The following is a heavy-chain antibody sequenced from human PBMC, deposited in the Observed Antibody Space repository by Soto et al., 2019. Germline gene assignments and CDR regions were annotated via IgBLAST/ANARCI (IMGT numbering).Heavy chain of an antibody. Sequence: GGSLRLSCAASGFTFSSYGMHWVRQAPGKGLEWVAVISYDGSNKYYADSVKGRFTISRDNSKNTLYLQMNSLRAEDTAVYYCARYCSGGSCPPHWGQGTLVTVSS. CDR3: ARYCSGGSCPPH. CDR2: ISYDGSNK. J-gene: IGHJ4*02. CDR1: GFTFSSYG. V-gene: IGHV3-30*03. D-gene: IGHD2-15*01.